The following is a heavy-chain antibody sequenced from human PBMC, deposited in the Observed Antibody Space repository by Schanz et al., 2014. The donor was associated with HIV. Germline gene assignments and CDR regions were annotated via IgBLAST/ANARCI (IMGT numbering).Heavy chain of an antibody. Sequence: QVQLVESGGGVVQPGRSLRLSCAASGFTFSSSGMHWVRQAPGKGLQWVAVISYDGSNRYYTDSVKGRFTISRDNSKNTLYLQMNSLRAEDTAVYYCARGDGGYWYYFDYWGQGTLVTVSS. CDR3: ARGDGGYWYYFDY. D-gene: IGHD5-12*01. CDR1: GFTFSSSG. J-gene: IGHJ4*02. V-gene: IGHV3-30*03. CDR2: ISYDGSNR.